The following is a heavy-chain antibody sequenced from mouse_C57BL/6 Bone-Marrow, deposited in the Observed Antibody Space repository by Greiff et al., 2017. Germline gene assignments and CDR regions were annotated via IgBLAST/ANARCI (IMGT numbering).Heavy chain of an antibody. Sequence: VQLQQSGAELAKPGASVKLSCKASGYTFTSYWMHWVKQRPGRGLEWIGYINPSSGYPNYNQKFKDKATLTAEKSSSTAYMQLSSLTYEDSAVYYCARSYYYGSSHDYYAMDYWGQGTSVTVSS. D-gene: IGHD1-1*01. J-gene: IGHJ4*01. CDR3: ARSYYYGSSHDYYAMDY. CDR2: INPSSGYP. V-gene: IGHV1-7*01. CDR1: GYTFTSYW.